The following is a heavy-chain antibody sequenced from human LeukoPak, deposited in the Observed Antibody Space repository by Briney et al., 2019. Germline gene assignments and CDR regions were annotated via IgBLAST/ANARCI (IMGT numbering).Heavy chain of an antibody. CDR3: ASSSPAPFDY. CDR1: GGSISSYY. J-gene: IGHJ4*02. V-gene: IGHV4-59*01. Sequence: PSETLSLTCTVSGGSISSYYWSWIRQPPGKGLEWIGYIYYSGSTNYNPSLKSRVTISVDTSKNQFSLKLSSVTAAETAVYYCASSSPAPFDYWGQGTLVTVSS. CDR2: IYYSGST.